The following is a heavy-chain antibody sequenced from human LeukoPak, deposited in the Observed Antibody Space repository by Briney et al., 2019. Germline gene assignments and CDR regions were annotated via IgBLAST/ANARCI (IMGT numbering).Heavy chain of an antibody. J-gene: IGHJ4*02. CDR3: ARKAYSYGHFDY. CDR2: INQDGSEK. Sequence: GGSLRLSCTASGFTFTNYWMSWVRQAPGKGLEWVANINQDGSEKYYVDSVKGRFTISRDNAKNSLYLQMSSLRAEDTAVYYCARKAYSYGHFDYWGQGSLVTASS. CDR1: GFTFTNYW. D-gene: IGHD5-18*01. V-gene: IGHV3-7*01.